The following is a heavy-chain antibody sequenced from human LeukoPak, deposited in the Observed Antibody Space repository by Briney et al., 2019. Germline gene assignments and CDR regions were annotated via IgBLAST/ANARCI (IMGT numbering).Heavy chain of an antibody. CDR2: IDSSGIT. J-gene: IGHJ4*02. V-gene: IGHV4-39*01. D-gene: IGHD5-18*01. CDR3: ARHGYIQFWLY. Sequence: SETLSLTCTVSGASISRGTYYWGWIRQSPEKGLEWIGSIDSSGITHYNSSLKSRVIISVDTSKNQVSLNLTSVTFADTAVYYCARHGYIQFWLYWGQGTQVIVSS. CDR1: GASISRGTYY.